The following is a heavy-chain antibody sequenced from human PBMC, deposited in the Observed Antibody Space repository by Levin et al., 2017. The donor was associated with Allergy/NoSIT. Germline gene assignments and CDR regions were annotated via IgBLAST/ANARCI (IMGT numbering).Heavy chain of an antibody. Sequence: PGGSLRLSCAASGFTFSSYAMSWVRQAPGKGLEWVSAISGSGGSTYYADSVKGRFTISRDNSKNTLYLQMNSLRAEDTAVYYCAKGPRGMTTVTTTARWFDPWGQGTLVTVSS. D-gene: IGHD4-17*01. J-gene: IGHJ5*02. CDR2: ISGSGGST. CDR1: GFTFSSYA. CDR3: AKGPRGMTTVTTTARWFDP. V-gene: IGHV3-23*01.